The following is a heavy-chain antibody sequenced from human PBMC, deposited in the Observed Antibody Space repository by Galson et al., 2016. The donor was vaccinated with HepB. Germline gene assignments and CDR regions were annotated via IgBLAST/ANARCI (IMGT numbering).Heavy chain of an antibody. D-gene: IGHD2-2*01. CDR2: ISGDGAP. V-gene: IGHV3-23*01. CDR1: GFTFSSYA. CDR3: ARDRGFYSSTWD. Sequence: CLRLSCAASGFTFSSYAMSWVRQAPGKGLEWVSSISGDGAPYYVDSMKGRFTISRDNSKDTLYLQMISLRAEDTAVYYCARDRGFYSSTWDWGQGTLVTVSS. J-gene: IGHJ4*02.